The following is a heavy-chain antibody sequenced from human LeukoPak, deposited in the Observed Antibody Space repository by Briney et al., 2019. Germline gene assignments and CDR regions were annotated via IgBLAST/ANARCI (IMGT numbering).Heavy chain of an antibody. Sequence: PSETLSLTCTVSGGSISSGDYYWSWIRQPPGKGLEWIRYIYYSGSTYYNPSLKSRVTISVDTSKNQFSLKLSSVTAADTAVYYCARGSGPRGYYFDYWGQGTLVTVSS. V-gene: IGHV4-30-4*01. J-gene: IGHJ4*02. D-gene: IGHD2-15*01. CDR2: IYYSGST. CDR3: ARGSGPRGYYFDY. CDR1: GGSISSGDYY.